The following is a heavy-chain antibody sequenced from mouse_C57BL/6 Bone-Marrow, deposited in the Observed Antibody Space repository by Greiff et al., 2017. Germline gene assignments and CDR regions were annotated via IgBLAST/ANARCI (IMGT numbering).Heavy chain of an antibody. CDR2: IYPEDGET. D-gene: IGHD2-5*01. J-gene: IGHJ4*01. Sequence: VQLQQSGAELVKPGASVKLSCTASGFNIKDYYMHWVKQRPEQGLEWIGWIYPEDGETKYAPKFQGKATITADTSSNTSYLQLSSLTSDDTAVYYCARTYYSNYDAMDYWGQGTSVTVSS. CDR1: GFNIKDYY. V-gene: IGHV14-2*01. CDR3: ARTYYSNYDAMDY.